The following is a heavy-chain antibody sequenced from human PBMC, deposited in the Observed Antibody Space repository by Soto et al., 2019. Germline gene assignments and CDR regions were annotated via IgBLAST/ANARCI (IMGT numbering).Heavy chain of an antibody. J-gene: IGHJ4*02. V-gene: IGHV4-30-2*01. Sequence: PSETLSLTCAFSCGSIISGGYSWSWIRQPPGKGLEWVGYIYHSGSTYYNPSLKSRITISVDRSKNQFSLKLSSVTAADTAVYYCAREFGSGSDYWGQGTLVTVSS. CDR3: AREFGSGSDY. D-gene: IGHD3-10*01. CDR1: CGSIISGGYS. CDR2: IYHSGST.